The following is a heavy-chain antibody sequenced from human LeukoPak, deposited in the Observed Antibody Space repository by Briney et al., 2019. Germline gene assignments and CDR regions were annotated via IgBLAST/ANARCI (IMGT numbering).Heavy chain of an antibody. CDR2: ISSSYI. J-gene: IGHJ4*02. CDR1: GFTFSSYS. V-gene: IGHV3-21*01. CDR3: ARDDYYYDSSGYSAGEDY. D-gene: IGHD3-22*01. Sequence: PGGSLRLSCAASGFTFSSYSMNWVRQAPGKGLEWVSSISSSYIYYADSVKGRFTISRDNAKNSLYLQMNSLRAEDTAVYYCARDDYYYDSSGYSAGEDYWGQGALVTVSS.